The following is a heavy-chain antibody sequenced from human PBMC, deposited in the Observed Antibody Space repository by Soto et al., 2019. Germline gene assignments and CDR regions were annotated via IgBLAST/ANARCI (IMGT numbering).Heavy chain of an antibody. J-gene: IGHJ5*02. CDR2: IYHSGST. D-gene: IGHD6-19*01. CDR3: ARDDSSGWYYGQSNWFDP. V-gene: IGHV4-4*02. CDR1: GGSISSSNW. Sequence: ASETLSLTCAVSGGSISSSNWWSWVSQPPGKGLEWIGEIYHSGSTNYNPSLKSRVTISVDKSKNQFSLKLSSVTAADTAVYYCARDDSSGWYYGQSNWFDPWGQGTLVTVSS.